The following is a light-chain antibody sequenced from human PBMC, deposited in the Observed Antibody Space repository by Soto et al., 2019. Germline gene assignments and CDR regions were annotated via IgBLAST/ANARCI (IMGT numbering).Light chain of an antibody. V-gene: IGKV3-20*01. CDR1: QTVRNNY. CDR3: QQFSSYPLT. CDR2: DAS. J-gene: IGKJ4*01. Sequence: EFVLTQSPGTLSLSPGERATLSGRASQTVRNNYLAWYQQKPGQAPRLLIYDASSRATGIPDRFSGGGSGTDFTLTISRLEPEDFAVYYCQQFSSYPLTVGGGTKVDIK.